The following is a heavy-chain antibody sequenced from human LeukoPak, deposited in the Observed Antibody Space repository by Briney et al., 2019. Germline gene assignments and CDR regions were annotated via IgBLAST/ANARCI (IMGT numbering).Heavy chain of an antibody. V-gene: IGHV4-59*01. J-gene: IGHJ6*03. CDR1: GGSISSYY. Sequence: SETLSLTCTVSGGSISSYYWNWIRQPPGKGLEWIGYIYSSESTNYNPSLKSRVTISVDTSKNQFSLKLSSVTAADTAVYYCARVPRSYYYYYYMDVWGKGTTVTVSS. CDR2: IYSSEST. CDR3: ARVPRSYYYYYYMDV.